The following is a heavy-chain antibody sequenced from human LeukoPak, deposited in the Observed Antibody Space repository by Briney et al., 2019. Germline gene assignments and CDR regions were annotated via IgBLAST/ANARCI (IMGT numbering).Heavy chain of an antibody. V-gene: IGHV3-21*01. D-gene: IGHD4-17*01. CDR2: ISSSRSYT. CDR3: ARSDYGDPIDY. Sequence: GGSLRLSCAASGFTFSSYSMNWVRQAPGKGLEWVSSISSSRSYTYYADSVKGRFTISRDNDKTSLYLQMNSLGAEDTAVYSCARSDYGDPIDYWGQGTLVTVS. CDR1: GFTFSSYS. J-gene: IGHJ4*02.